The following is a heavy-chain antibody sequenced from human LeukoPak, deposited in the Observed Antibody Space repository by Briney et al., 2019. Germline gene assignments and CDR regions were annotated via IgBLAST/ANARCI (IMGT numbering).Heavy chain of an antibody. Sequence: SETLSLTCTVSGGSINDASWNWIRKPPGQGLEWIGYIYHSGGTNYNPSLKSRVTISLDTSKNQFSLKSSSVTAADTAVYYCARVGTYYRSLDSWGQGTLVTVSS. J-gene: IGHJ4*02. D-gene: IGHD3-10*01. CDR1: GGSINDAS. CDR2: IYHSGGT. CDR3: ARVGTYYRSLDS. V-gene: IGHV4-59*01.